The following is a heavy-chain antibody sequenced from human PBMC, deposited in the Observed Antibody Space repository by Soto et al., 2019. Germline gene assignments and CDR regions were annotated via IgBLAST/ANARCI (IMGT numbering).Heavy chain of an antibody. D-gene: IGHD6-19*01. Sequence: EVHLVESGGGLVQPGGSLRLSCAASGFTFSLYWFHWVRQTPGKGLMWVSCISNDGTTKTYGDSVKGRFTISRDNAKNTLYLQMSSLEADDTAVYFCARGPPVNSGNNFAGDYWGQGTLVTVSS. CDR1: GFTFSLYW. J-gene: IGHJ4*02. CDR2: ISNDGTTK. CDR3: ARGPPVNSGNNFAGDY. V-gene: IGHV3-74*03.